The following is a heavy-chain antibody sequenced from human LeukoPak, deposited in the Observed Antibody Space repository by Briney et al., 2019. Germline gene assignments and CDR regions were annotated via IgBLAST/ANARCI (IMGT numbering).Heavy chain of an antibody. CDR2: IYHSGST. CDR1: GYSVISGHY. J-gene: IGHJ4*02. CDR3: ARRSGSYFDY. V-gene: IGHV4-38-2*02. D-gene: IGHD1-26*01. Sequence: SETLSLTCTVSGYSVISGHYWGLIRPPPGKGLEWIGSIYHSGSTNDNPSLKSRVTILVDTSKNQFSLKLSSVTAADTDVYYCARRSGSYFDYWGQGTLVTVSS.